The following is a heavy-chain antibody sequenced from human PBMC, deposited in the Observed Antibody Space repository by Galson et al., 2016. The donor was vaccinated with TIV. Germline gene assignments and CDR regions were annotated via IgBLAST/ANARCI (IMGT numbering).Heavy chain of an antibody. CDR3: ARTTGAGIADRVLFDF. Sequence: LSLTCTVSAGSVIHTSYFWGWIRPPPGKGLGWIGTNSYAGITFYNPSLQSQVTVSVDTSTNHFSLKLSSVSAADTAVYYCARTTGAGIADRVLFDFWGQGTLVTVSS. CDR2: NSYAGIT. CDR1: AGSVIHTSYF. J-gene: IGHJ4*02. V-gene: IGHV4-39*02. D-gene: IGHD6-13*01.